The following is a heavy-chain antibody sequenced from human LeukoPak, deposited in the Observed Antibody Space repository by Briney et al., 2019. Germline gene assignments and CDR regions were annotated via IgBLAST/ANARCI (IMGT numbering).Heavy chain of an antibody. CDR2: IYYSGST. CDR1: GGSISIYY. V-gene: IGHV4-59*01. CDR3: VREKAGATYWFDP. Sequence: SETLSLTCTVSGGSISIYYWSWIRQPPGKGLEWIGYIYYSGSTNYNPSLKSRVTISVDTSKNQFSLKLSSVTAADTAVYYCVREKAGATYWFDPWGQGTLVTVSS. J-gene: IGHJ5*02. D-gene: IGHD1-26*01.